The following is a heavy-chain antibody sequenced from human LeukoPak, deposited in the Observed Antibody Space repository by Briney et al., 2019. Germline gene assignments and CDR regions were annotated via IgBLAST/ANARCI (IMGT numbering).Heavy chain of an antibody. D-gene: IGHD4-11*01. J-gene: IGHJ6*02. Sequence: SVKVSCKASGGTFSSYAISWVRQAPGQGLGWMGGIIPIFGTANYAQKFQGRVTITADESTSTAYMELSSLRSEDTAVYYCAREGSDYSNFYGMDVWGQGTTVTVSS. CDR1: GGTFSSYA. CDR2: IIPIFGTA. CDR3: AREGSDYSNFYGMDV. V-gene: IGHV1-69*13.